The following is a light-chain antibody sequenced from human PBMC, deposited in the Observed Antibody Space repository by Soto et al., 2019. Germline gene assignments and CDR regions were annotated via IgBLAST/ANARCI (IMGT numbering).Light chain of an antibody. CDR2: NNN. CDR1: SSNIGAGYD. CDR3: QSYDSSLSGAYV. V-gene: IGLV1-40*01. Sequence: QSVLTQPPSVSGAPGQRVTISCTGSSSNIGAGYDVHWYQRLPGTAPKVLIYNNNNRPSGVPDRFSGSKSVTSASLAITGLQAEDEADYYCQSYDSSLSGAYVFGPGTKLTVL. J-gene: IGLJ1*01.